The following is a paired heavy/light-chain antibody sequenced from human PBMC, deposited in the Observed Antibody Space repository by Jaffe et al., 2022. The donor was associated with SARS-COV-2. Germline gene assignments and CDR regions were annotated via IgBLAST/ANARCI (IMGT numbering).Light chain of an antibody. CDR1: QSISSY. CDR3: QQTYSAPRT. Sequence: DIQMTQSPSSLSASVGDRVTITCRASQSISSYLNWYKHEPGKAPELLIYAASSLQSGVPSRFSGSGSGTDFTLTISSLQPEDFAAYYCQQTYSAPRTFGQGTKVDVK. J-gene: IGKJ1*01. V-gene: IGKV1-39*01. CDR2: AAS.
Heavy chain of an antibody. CDR2: VNHGGST. CDR3: ARGPHANTFGSSHYYYYMDV. J-gene: IGHJ6*03. CDR1: GRSLSGYY. D-gene: IGHD5-18*01. V-gene: IGHV4-34*01. Sequence: QVQLQQWGAGLLKPSETLSLTCAVYGRSLSGYYWSWIRQPPGKGLEWIGEVNHGGSTNYNPSLESRIAVSVDTSKEQFSLNLNSVTAADTAVYYCARGPHANTFGSSHYYYYMDVWGAGTTVTVSS.